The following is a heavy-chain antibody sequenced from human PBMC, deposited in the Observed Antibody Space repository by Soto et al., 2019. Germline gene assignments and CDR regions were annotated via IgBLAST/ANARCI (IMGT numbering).Heavy chain of an antibody. CDR1: GYPFIKYG. V-gene: IGHV1-18*04. J-gene: IGHJ5*02. CDR2: IKVDSGYT. CDR3: ATSSDGGFAP. Sequence: QLQLVQSAAEVKKPGASVRVSCKAYGYPFIKYGISWIRQAPEQGLEWMGWIKVDSGYTNYAQKFQGRVTMTADTSSEPPFMERGSLSLADPAVFFCATSSDGGFAPGGKGTRVSVSP. D-gene: IGHD3-16*01.